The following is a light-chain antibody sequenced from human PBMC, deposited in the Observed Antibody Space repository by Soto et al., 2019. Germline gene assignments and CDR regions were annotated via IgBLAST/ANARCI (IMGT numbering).Light chain of an antibody. J-gene: IGKJ2*01. V-gene: IGKV1-17*01. CDR2: AAS. CDR1: QGITRD. Sequence: DIQMTQSPSSLSASVGDRVSITCRASQGITRDLAWYQQKPGKAPKRLIYAASSLQSGVPSRFSGSGSGTEFPLPISSLQPEDFATYYCLQHNSYPYTFGQGTRLEIK. CDR3: LQHNSYPYT.